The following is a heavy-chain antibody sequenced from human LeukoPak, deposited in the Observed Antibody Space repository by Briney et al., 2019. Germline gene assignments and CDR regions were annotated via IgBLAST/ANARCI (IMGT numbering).Heavy chain of an antibody. CDR1: GGTFSSYA. D-gene: IGHD5-24*01. Sequence: HWASVKVSCKASGGTFSSYAISWVRQAPGQGLEWMGGIIPIFGTANYAQKFQGRVTITADKSTSTAYMELSSLRSEDTAVYYCARVQPRDGYNSYYFDYWGQGTLVTVSS. CDR2: IIPIFGTA. V-gene: IGHV1-69*06. CDR3: ARVQPRDGYNSYYFDY. J-gene: IGHJ4*02.